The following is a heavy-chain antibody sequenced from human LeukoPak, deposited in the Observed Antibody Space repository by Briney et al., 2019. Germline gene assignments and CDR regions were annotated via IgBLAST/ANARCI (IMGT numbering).Heavy chain of an antibody. J-gene: IGHJ4*02. CDR3: AGRDYSNSFDY. Sequence: ASVKVSCKASGYTFTSYGISWVRQAPGQGLEWMGWINPNSGGTNYAQKFQGRVTMTRDTSISTAYMELSRLRSDDTAVYYCAGRDYSNSFDYWGQGTLVTVSS. D-gene: IGHD4-11*01. CDR2: INPNSGGT. V-gene: IGHV1-2*02. CDR1: GYTFTSYG.